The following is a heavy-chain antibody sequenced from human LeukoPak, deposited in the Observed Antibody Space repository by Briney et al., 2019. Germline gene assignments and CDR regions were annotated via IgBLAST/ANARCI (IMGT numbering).Heavy chain of an antibody. CDR3: ARAGWELLHDY. CDR2: MNPNSGNT. Sequence: ASVKVSCKASGYTFTNYDINWVRQAPGQGLEWMGWMNPNSGNTGYAQKFQGRVTMTRNTSISTAYMELSSLRSEDTAVYYCARAGWELLHDYWGQGTLVTVSS. V-gene: IGHV1-8*01. D-gene: IGHD1-26*01. J-gene: IGHJ4*02. CDR1: GYTFTNYD.